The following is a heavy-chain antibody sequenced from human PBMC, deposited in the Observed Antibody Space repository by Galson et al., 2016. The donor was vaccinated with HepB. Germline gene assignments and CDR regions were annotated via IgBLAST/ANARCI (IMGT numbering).Heavy chain of an antibody. CDR1: GFTFRDFP. CDR3: ARATHTITYYYDSSGYKVDAFDI. D-gene: IGHD3-22*01. V-gene: IGHV3-64*04. J-gene: IGHJ3*02. Sequence: SLRLSCAASGFTFRDFPMVWVRQAPGQGLEYVSAISSNGGSTYYADSVKGRFTISRDNAKNSLYLQMNSLRAEDTAVYYCARATHTITYYYDSSGYKVDAFDIWGQGTMVTVSS. CDR2: ISSNGGST.